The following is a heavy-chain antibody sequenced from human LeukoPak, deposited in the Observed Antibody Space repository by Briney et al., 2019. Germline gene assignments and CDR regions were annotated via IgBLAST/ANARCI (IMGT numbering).Heavy chain of an antibody. J-gene: IGHJ5*02. CDR3: ARHLSRSLESSSWYSWVSWFDP. V-gene: IGHV4-39*01. CDR2: IYYSGST. CDR1: GGSISSSSYY. Sequence: SETLSLTCTVSGGSISSSSYYWGWIRQPPGEGLEWIGSIYYSGSTYYNPSLKSRVTISVDTSKNQFSLKLSSVTAADTAVYYCARHLSRSLESSSWYSWVSWFDPWGQGTLVTVSS. D-gene: IGHD6-13*01.